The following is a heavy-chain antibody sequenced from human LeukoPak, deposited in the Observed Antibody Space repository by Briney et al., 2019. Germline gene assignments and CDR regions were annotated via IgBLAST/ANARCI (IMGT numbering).Heavy chain of an antibody. CDR2: ISYDGSNK. CDR3: ARGQWIQLLGGVDFDY. J-gene: IGHJ4*02. Sequence: PGGSLRLSCAASGFTFSSYAMHWVRQAPGKGLEWVAVISYDGSNKYYADSVKGRFTISRDNSKNTLYLQMNSLRAEDTAVYYYARGQWIQLLGGVDFDYWGQGTLVTVSS. V-gene: IGHV3-30*04. D-gene: IGHD5-18*01. CDR1: GFTFSSYA.